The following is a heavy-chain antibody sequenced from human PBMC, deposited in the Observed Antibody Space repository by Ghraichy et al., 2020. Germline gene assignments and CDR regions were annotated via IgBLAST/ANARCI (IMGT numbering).Heavy chain of an antibody. CDR1: GDSVSDNSAA. CDR2: TFYRSKWFH. Sequence: SQTLSLTCAISGDSVSDNSAAWNWIRQSPSRGLEWLGRTFYRSKWFHDYALSMKSRITINPDTSKNQFSLQLNSVTPEDTAVYYCARGLAEAYTAGMDVWGQGTTVTVSS. J-gene: IGHJ6*02. D-gene: IGHD3-16*01. V-gene: IGHV6-1*01. CDR3: ARGLAEAYTAGMDV.